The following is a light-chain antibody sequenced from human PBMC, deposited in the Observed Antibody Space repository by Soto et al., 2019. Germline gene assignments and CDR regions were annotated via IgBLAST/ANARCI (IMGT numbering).Light chain of an antibody. Sequence: EIVMTQSPATLSVSPGARATLSCRASQSVSSNLAWYQQKPGQAPRLLIYATSTRATGIPARFSGSGSGTEFNLTISSLQSEDFGVYYCQQYNNWPRATFGQGTKVDIK. CDR3: QQYNNWPRAT. CDR1: QSVSSN. CDR2: ATS. J-gene: IGKJ1*01. V-gene: IGKV3-15*01.